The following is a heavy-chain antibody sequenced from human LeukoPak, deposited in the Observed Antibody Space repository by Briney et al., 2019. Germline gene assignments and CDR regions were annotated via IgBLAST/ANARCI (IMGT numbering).Heavy chain of an antibody. CDR2: INSDGSST. CDR1: GFTFSSYW. CDR3: ARGRRRITIFGVVTPFDY. V-gene: IGHV3-74*01. Sequence: GGSLRLSCAASGFTFSSYWMHWVRQAPGKGLGWVSRINSDGSSTSYADSVKGRFTISRDNAKNTLYLQMNSLRAEDTAVYYCARGRRRITIFGVVTPFDYWGQGTLVTVSS. D-gene: IGHD3-3*01. J-gene: IGHJ4*02.